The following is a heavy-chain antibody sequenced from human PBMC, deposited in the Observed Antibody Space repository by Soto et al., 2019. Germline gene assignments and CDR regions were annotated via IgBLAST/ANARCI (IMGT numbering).Heavy chain of an antibody. CDR1: GYSFTSYW. CDR3: AGVSGCYERSGCAFDN. CDR2: VYPGDSDT. J-gene: IGHJ3*02. Sequence: GESLKISCKGSGYSFTSYWIGWVRQMPGKGLEWMGIVYPGDSDTRYSPSFQGQVTLSADKSINTAYLQWSILKASNTAMYYGAGVSGCYERSGCAFDNWGQGTMVTVSS. D-gene: IGHD3-22*01. V-gene: IGHV5-51*01.